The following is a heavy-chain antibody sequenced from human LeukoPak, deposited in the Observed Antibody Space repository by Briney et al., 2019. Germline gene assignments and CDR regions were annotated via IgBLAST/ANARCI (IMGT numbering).Heavy chain of an antibody. J-gene: IGHJ6*03. CDR3: TTRGIYYGSGSLYYYYYMDV. CDR2: IKSKTDGGTT. V-gene: IGHV3-15*01. CDR1: GFTFSNAW. Sequence: GGSLRLSCAASGFTFSNAWMSWVRQAPGKGLEWVGRIKSKTDGGTTDYAAPVKGRFTISRDDSKNTLYLQMNSLKTEDTAVYYCTTRGIYYGSGSLYYYYYMDVWGKGTTVTISS. D-gene: IGHD3-10*01.